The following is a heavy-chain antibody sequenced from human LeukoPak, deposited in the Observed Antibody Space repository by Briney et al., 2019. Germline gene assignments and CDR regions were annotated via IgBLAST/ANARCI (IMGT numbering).Heavy chain of an antibody. CDR2: INHSGST. CDR3: ARGTNSGFDP. V-gene: IGHV4-34*01. D-gene: IGHD3-10*01. J-gene: IGHJ2*01. Sequence: SETLSLTCAVYGGSFSGYYWSWIRQPPGKGLEWIGEINHSGSTNYNPSLKSRVTISVDTSKNQFSLKLSSVTAADTAVYYCARGTNSGFDPWGRGTLVTVSS. CDR1: GGSFSGYY.